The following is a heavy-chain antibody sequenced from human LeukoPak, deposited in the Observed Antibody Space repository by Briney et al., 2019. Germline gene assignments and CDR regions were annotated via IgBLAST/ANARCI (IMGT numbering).Heavy chain of an antibody. D-gene: IGHD2-2*01. CDR3: AKSRREYYFDY. CDR1: GFTVSSYS. J-gene: IGHJ4*02. CDR2: IRGSGGNT. Sequence: GRSLRLSCAASGFTVSSYSMSWVRQAPGRGLEWVSAIRGSGGNTYYADSVKGRFTISRDKSKNTLYLQMNGLRAEDTAVYYCAKSRREYYFDYWGQGNLVTVSS. V-gene: IGHV3-23*01.